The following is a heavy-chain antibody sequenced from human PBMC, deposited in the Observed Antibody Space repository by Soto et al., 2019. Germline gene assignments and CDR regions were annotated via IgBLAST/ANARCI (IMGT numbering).Heavy chain of an antibody. V-gene: IGHV3-11*06. D-gene: IGHD2-21*02. CDR1: GFTFSDYY. J-gene: IGHJ3*02. CDR2: ISSSSSYT. Sequence: KPGGSLRLSCAASGFTFSDYYMSWIRQAPGKGLEWVSYISSSSSYTNYADSVKGRFTISRDNAKNSLYLQMNSLRAEDTAVYYCASLAYCGGDCSYGAFDIWGQGTMVTVSS. CDR3: ASLAYCGGDCSYGAFDI.